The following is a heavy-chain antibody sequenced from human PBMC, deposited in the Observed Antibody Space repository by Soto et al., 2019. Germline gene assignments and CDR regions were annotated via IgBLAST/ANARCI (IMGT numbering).Heavy chain of an antibody. CDR3: ASIPRSDGYNFDY. J-gene: IGHJ4*02. D-gene: IGHD5-12*01. V-gene: IGHV4-59*01. CDR1: GGSISSYY. CDR2: IYYSGST. Sequence: SETLSLTCTVSGGSISSYYRSWIRQPPGKGLEWIGYIYYSGSTNYNPSLKSRVTISVDTSKNQFSLKLSSVTAADTAVYYCASIPRSDGYNFDYWGQGTLVTVSS.